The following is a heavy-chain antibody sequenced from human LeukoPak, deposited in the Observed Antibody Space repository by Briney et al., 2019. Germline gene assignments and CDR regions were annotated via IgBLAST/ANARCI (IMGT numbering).Heavy chain of an antibody. Sequence: GGSLRLSCAASGFTYSNYWMHWVRQAPGKGPVWVLRINSDGNITTYADSVKGRFTISRDNAKNALHLQMNSLRAEDTALYYCARELSGSSSRHFDYWGQGTLVTVSS. J-gene: IGHJ4*02. CDR3: ARELSGSSSRHFDY. D-gene: IGHD6-13*01. CDR2: INSDGNIT. V-gene: IGHV3-74*01. CDR1: GFTYSNYW.